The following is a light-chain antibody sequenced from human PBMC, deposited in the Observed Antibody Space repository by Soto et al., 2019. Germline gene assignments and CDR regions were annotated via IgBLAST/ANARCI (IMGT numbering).Light chain of an antibody. J-gene: IGKJ1*01. CDR1: QPVNSW. CDR3: HQYTAYST. V-gene: IGKV1-5*01. CDR2: DAS. Sequence: DIQMTQSPSTLSASVGDRVSITCRASQPVNSWLAWYHQKPGKAPKLLIYDASSLGSGVPARFSGGGSGTEFTLTISSLQPEDFAAYYCHQYTAYSTFGQGTKVEIK.